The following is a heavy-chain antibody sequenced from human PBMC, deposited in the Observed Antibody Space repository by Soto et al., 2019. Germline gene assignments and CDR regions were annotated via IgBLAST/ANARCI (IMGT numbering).Heavy chain of an antibody. CDR2: IYSGGST. D-gene: IGHD3-16*01. V-gene: IGHV3-66*01. CDR3: ARWGGGFDY. J-gene: IGHJ4*02. CDR1: GFTVSSNS. Sequence: EVQLVESGGGLVQPGGSLRLSCAASGFTVSSNSMSWVRQAPGKGLEWVSVIYSGGSTYYADSVKGRFTISRDNSKNPLFLQMNILRAEDTAVFYCARWGGGFDYWGQGTLVTVSS.